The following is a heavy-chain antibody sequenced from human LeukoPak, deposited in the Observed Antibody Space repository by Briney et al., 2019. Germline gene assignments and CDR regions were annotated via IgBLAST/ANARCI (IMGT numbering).Heavy chain of an antibody. Sequence: GASVKVSCKASGYTFTSYDINWVRQATGQGLERMGWMNPNSGNTGYAQKFQGRVTMTRNTSISTAYMELSSLRSEDTAVYYCARGLYCSGGSCYSDYWGQGTLVTVSS. CDR1: GYTFTSYD. J-gene: IGHJ4*02. D-gene: IGHD2-15*01. CDR2: MNPNSGNT. V-gene: IGHV1-8*01. CDR3: ARGLYCSGGSCYSDY.